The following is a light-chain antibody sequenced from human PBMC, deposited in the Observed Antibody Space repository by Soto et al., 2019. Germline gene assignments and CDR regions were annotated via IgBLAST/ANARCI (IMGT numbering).Light chain of an antibody. CDR3: WSYAVGRTYV. CDR1: SSDVGNYNL. CDR2: EDT. J-gene: IGLJ1*01. Sequence: QSVLTQPASVSGSSGQSITISCTGSSSDVGNYNLVSWYQQHPGKAPKLMIYEDTKWPSGVSNRFSGSKSGNTAYLTISGLQAEDEADYYCWSYAVGRTYVFGTGTKLTVL. V-gene: IGLV2-23*01.